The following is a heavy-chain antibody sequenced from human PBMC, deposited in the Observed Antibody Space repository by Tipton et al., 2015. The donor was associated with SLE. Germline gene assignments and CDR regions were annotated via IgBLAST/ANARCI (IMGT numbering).Heavy chain of an antibody. Sequence: QLVQSGAEVKKPGESLKISCKGSGSSFTSYWIGWVRQMPGKGLEWMGIIYPGHSDTRDSPSFQGQVTISADTSTTTAYLQWSSLKVSVPAMYYCARHPPRSSSRSSFDYWGQGTLVTVPS. CDR2: IYPGHSDT. D-gene: IGHD6-13*01. J-gene: IGHJ4*02. CDR3: ARHPPRSSSRSSFDY. CDR1: GSSFTSYW. V-gene: IGHV5-51*01.